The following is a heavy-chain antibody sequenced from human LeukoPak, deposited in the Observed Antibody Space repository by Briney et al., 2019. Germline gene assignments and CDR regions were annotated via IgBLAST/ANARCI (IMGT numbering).Heavy chain of an antibody. CDR3: ARSHWSTSRELRDYYGMDV. V-gene: IGHV4-34*01. Sequence: PSETLSLTCAVYGGSFSGYYWSWIRQPPGKGLEWIGEINHSGSTNYNPSLKSRVTISVDTSKNQFSLKLSSVTAADTAVYYCARSHWSTSRELRDYYGMDVWGQGTTVTVSS. D-gene: IGHD2-2*01. CDR1: GGSFSGYY. J-gene: IGHJ6*02. CDR2: INHSGST.